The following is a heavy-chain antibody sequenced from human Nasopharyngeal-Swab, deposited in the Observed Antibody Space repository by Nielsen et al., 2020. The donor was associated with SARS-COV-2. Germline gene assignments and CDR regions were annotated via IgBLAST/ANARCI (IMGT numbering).Heavy chain of an antibody. CDR1: GLTFSSYA. CDR2: ISGSGDST. V-gene: IGHV3-23*01. CDR3: AIDYGGNSRNY. J-gene: IGHJ4*02. D-gene: IGHD4-23*01. Sequence: GGSLRLSCAASGLTFSSYAMSWVRQAPGKGLEWVSGISGSGDSTYYTDSVKGRFTISRDNSKNTLYLQMNSLRAEDTAVYYCAIDYGGNSRNYWGQGTLVTVSS.